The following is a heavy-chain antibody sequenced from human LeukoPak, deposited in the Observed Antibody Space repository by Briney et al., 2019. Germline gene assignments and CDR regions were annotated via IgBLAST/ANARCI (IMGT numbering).Heavy chain of an antibody. CDR2: ISSASSYT. V-gene: IGHV3-11*06. D-gene: IGHD2-15*01. J-gene: IGHJ4*02. CDR1: GFTFSDYY. Sequence: GGSLRLSCAASGFTFSDYYMSWIRQAPGKGLEWVSYISSASSYTNYADSVKGRFTISRDNAKSSLYLQMNSLRGEDTAVYYCARGRYCSGGRCYSDFDYWGQGTLVTVSS. CDR3: ARGRYCSGGRCYSDFDY.